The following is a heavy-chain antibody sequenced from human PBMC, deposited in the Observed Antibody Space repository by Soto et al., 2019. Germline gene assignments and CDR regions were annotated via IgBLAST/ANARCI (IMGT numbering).Heavy chain of an antibody. D-gene: IGHD3-10*01. CDR2: IWYDGSNK. Sequence: QVQLVESGGGVVQPGRSLRLSCAASGFTFSSYGMHWVRQAPGKGLEWVAVIWYDGSNKYYADSVKGRFTISRDNPKNTLYLQMNSLRAEDTAVYYCAREPVLLWFGEDGMDVWGQGTTVTVSS. CDR3: AREPVLLWFGEDGMDV. J-gene: IGHJ6*02. V-gene: IGHV3-33*01. CDR1: GFTFSSYG.